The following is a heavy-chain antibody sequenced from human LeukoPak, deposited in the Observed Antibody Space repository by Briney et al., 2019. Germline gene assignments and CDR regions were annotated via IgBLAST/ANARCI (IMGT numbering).Heavy chain of an antibody. CDR3: ARLNRSGPDY. Sequence: ASETLSLTCTVSGGSISSYYWSWIRQPPGKGLEWIGYIYYSGSTNYNPSLESRVTISVDTSKNQFSLKLSSVTAADTAVYYCARLNRSGPDYWGQGTLVTVSS. J-gene: IGHJ4*02. CDR2: IYYSGST. CDR1: GGSISSYY. V-gene: IGHV4-59*01. D-gene: IGHD2-15*01.